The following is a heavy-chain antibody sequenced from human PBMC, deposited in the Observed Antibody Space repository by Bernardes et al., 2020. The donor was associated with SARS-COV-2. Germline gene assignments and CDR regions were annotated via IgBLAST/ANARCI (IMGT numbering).Heavy chain of an antibody. CDR2: INHSGST. V-gene: IGHV4-34*01. CDR1: GGSFSGYY. CDR3: ARAPGVEFIDY. D-gene: IGHD2-15*01. Sequence: SETLSLTCAVYGGSFSGYYWSWIRQPPGKGLEWIGEINHSGSTNYNPSLKSRVTISVDTSKNQFSLKLSSVTAADTAVYYCARAPGVEFIDYWGQGTLVTVSS. J-gene: IGHJ4*02.